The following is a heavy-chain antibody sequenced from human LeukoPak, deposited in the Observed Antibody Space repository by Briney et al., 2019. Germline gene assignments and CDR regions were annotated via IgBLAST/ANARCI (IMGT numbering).Heavy chain of an antibody. J-gene: IGHJ4*02. CDR2: ISAYNGNT. CDR1: GYTFTGYY. D-gene: IGHD2-2*01. CDR3: ARDHIVVVPAPDY. Sequence: ASVKVSCKASGYTFTGYYMHWVRQAPGQGLEWMGWISAYNGNTNYAQKLQGRVTMTTDTSTSTAYMELRSLRSDDTAVYYCARDHIVVVPAPDYWGQGTLVTVSS. V-gene: IGHV1-18*04.